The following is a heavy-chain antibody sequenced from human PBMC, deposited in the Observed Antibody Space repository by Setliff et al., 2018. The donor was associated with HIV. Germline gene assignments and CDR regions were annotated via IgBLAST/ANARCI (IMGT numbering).Heavy chain of an antibody. Sequence: GGSLRLSCEASGFTFRNYWMNWVRQAPGKGLEWISVFYSGNSGIYYADSVKGRFIVSRDNSKNTLYLQMNSLTVEDTAVYYCAKGASPAGSVAYFDYWGQGTLVTVSS. V-gene: IGHV3-23*03. D-gene: IGHD6-19*01. CDR1: GFTFRNYW. J-gene: IGHJ4*02. CDR3: AKGASPAGSVAYFDY. CDR2: FYSGNSGI.